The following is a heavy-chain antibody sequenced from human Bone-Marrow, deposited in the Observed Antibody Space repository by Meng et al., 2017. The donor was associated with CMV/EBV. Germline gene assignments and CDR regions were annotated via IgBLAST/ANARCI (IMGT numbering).Heavy chain of an antibody. CDR1: GFTFDDYG. D-gene: IGHD2-2*01. CDR2: INWNGGST. Sequence: GESLKISCAASGFTFDDYGMSWVRQAPGKGLEWVSGINWNGGSTGYADSVKGRFTISRDNAKNSLYLQMNSLRAEDTALYYCARAWAAMDYYYYGMDVWGQGTTVTSP. V-gene: IGHV3-20*04. J-gene: IGHJ6*02. CDR3: ARAWAAMDYYYYGMDV.